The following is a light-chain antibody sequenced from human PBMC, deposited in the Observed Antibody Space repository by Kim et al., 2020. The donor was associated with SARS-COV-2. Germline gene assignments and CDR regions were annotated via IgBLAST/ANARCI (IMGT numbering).Light chain of an antibody. CDR1: SLRIYY. J-gene: IGLJ3*02. Sequence: ALGQTVRTTCQGDSLRIYYASWYQQKPGQAPVLVIYGKNNRPSGIPDRFSGSSSGNTASLTLTGAQAEDEADYYCNSRDSSGNHWVFGGGTQLTVL. CDR2: GKN. V-gene: IGLV3-19*01. CDR3: NSRDSSGNHWV.